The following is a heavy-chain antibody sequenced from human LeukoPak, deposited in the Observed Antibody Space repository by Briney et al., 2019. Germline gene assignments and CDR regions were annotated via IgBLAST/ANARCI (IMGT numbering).Heavy chain of an antibody. J-gene: IGHJ4*02. V-gene: IGHV1-2*02. Sequence: GASVKVSCKASGYTFIDYYINWVRQAPGQGLEWMGWINPNSGGTNYAQKFQGRVTMTRDTSISTAYMELSRLRSDDTAVYYCARDLHGDYVSLDYWGQGTLVTVSS. D-gene: IGHD4-17*01. CDR2: INPNSGGT. CDR3: ARDLHGDYVSLDY. CDR1: GYTFIDYY.